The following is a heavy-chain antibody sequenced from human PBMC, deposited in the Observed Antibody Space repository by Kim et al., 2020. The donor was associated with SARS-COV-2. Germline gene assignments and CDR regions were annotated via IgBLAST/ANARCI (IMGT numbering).Heavy chain of an antibody. D-gene: IGHD6-13*01. CDR1: GFTFSSDE. CDR2: INGGGSST. CDR3: ARRRYSSNWYYFDY. V-gene: IGHV3-74*01. Sequence: GGSLRLSCAASGFTFSSDEMNWVRQAPGKGLVWVSRINGGGSSTNYADSVKGRFTISRDNAKNTLYLQMNSLRAEDTAVYYCARRRYSSNWYYFDYWGQGTLVTVSS. J-gene: IGHJ4*02.